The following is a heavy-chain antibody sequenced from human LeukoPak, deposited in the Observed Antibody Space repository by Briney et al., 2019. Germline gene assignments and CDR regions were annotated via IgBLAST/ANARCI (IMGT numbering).Heavy chain of an antibody. V-gene: IGHV3-33*01. CDR2: IWYDGSNK. CDR1: GLTFSSYG. Sequence: PGGSLRLSCAASGLTFSSYGMHWVRQAPGKGLEWVAVIWYDGSNKYYADSVKGRFTISRDNSKNTLYLQMNSLRAEDAAVYYCARKGGESSTSHYYYYGMDVWGQGTTVTVSS. CDR3: ARKGGESSTSHYYYYGMDV. J-gene: IGHJ6*02. D-gene: IGHD2-2*01.